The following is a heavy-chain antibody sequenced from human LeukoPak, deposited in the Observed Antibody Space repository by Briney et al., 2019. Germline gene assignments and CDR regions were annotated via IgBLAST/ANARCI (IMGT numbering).Heavy chain of an antibody. CDR2: ISFDGSNT. CDR1: GLTFRNYV. V-gene: IGHV3-30*04. CDR3: ARESHPYYFYYHMDV. Sequence: GGSLRLSCAASGLTFRNYVLHWVRQAPGKGLEWVALISFDGSNTYYADSVKGRFTISGDTSGNTLYLQMNSLGGEDTAVYYCARESHPYYFYYHMDVWGKGTTVTVSS. J-gene: IGHJ6*03.